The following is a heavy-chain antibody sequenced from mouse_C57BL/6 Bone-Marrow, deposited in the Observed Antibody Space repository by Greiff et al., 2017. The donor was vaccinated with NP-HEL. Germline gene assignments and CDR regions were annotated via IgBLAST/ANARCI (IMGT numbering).Heavy chain of an antibody. V-gene: IGHV5-4*03. CDR2: ISDGGSYT. CDR1: GFTFSSYA. J-gene: IGHJ3*01. CDR3: ARTGGSRFAY. D-gene: IGHD1-1*01. Sequence: EVKLVESGGGLVKPGGSLKLSCAASGFTFSSYAMSWVRQTPEKRLEWVATISDGGSYTYYPDNVKGRFTISRDNAKNNLYLQMSHLKSEDTAMYYCARTGGSRFAYWGQGTLVTVSA.